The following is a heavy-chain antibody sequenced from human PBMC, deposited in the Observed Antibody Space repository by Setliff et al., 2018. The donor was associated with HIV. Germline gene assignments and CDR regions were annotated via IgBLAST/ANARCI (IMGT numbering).Heavy chain of an antibody. J-gene: IGHJ4*02. CDR1: GGSISSGTYY. D-gene: IGHD1-26*01. V-gene: IGHV4-61*09. CDR3: ARVGSVGYYRFFDY. Sequence: PSETLSLTCTVSGGSISSGTYYWSWIRQPAGKGLEWIGHMYTSGSTNYNPSLKSRVTISVDTSKNQFSLKLRSVTAADTAVYYCARVGSVGYYRFFDYWGQGALVTVSS. CDR2: MYTSGST.